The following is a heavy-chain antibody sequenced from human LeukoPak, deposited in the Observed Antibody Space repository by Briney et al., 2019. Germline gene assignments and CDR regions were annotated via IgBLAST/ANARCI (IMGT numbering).Heavy chain of an antibody. CDR3: AKTYSDFWSGYFRYFQH. V-gene: IGHV3-23*01. D-gene: IGHD3-3*01. Sequence: GGSLRLSCAASGFTFSSYSMNWVRQAPGKGLEWVSGISGSGDSTYYADSVKGRFTISRDNSKNSLYLQMNSLRAEDTAIYYCAKTYSDFWSGYFRYFQHWGRGTLVTVSS. J-gene: IGHJ1*01. CDR2: ISGSGDST. CDR1: GFTFSSYS.